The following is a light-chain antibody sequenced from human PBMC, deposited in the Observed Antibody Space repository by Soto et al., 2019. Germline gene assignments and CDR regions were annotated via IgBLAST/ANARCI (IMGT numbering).Light chain of an antibody. Sequence: QSALTQPRSVSGSPGQSVTISCTGTSSDVGGYNYVSWYQQHPGKAPKLMIYDVSKRPSGVPDRFSGSKSGNTASLTISGLQAEDEADYYCCLYAGSDNWVFGGGTKVTVL. CDR1: SSDVGGYNY. CDR3: CLYAGSDNWV. V-gene: IGLV2-11*01. J-gene: IGLJ3*02. CDR2: DVS.